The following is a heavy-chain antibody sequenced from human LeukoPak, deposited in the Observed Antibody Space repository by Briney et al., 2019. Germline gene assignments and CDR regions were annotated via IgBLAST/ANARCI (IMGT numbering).Heavy chain of an antibody. CDR1: GGSISSYY. CDR3: AREEEDYYDSSGYYGD. V-gene: IGHV4-4*07. J-gene: IGHJ4*02. Sequence: SETPSLTCTVSGGSISSYYWSWIRQPAGKGLEWIGRIYTSGSTNYNPSLKSRVTMSVDTSKNQFSLKLSSVTAADTAVYYCAREEEDYYDSSGYYGDWGQGTLVTVSS. D-gene: IGHD3-22*01. CDR2: IYTSGST.